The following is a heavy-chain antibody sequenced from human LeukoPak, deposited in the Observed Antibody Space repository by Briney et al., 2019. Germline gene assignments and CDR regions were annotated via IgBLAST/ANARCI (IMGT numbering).Heavy chain of an antibody. J-gene: IGHJ4*02. CDR3: ARTDDYYGDYVWGI. D-gene: IGHD4-17*01. V-gene: IGHV4-59*10. Sequence: SETLSLTCAVYGGSFSGYYWSWIRQPAGKGREWIGRIYTSGSTNYNPSLKSRVTMSVDTSKNQFSLKLSSVTAADTAVYYCARTDDYYGDYVWGIWGQGTLVTVSS. CDR1: GGSFSGYY. CDR2: IYTSGST.